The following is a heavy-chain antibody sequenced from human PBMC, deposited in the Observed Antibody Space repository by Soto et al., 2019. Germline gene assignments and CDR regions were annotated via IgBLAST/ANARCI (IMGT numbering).Heavy chain of an antibody. CDR1: GGSFSGYY. CDR2: INHSGST. J-gene: IGHJ3*02. D-gene: IGHD4-17*01. Sequence: SETLSLTCAVYGGSFSGYYWSWIRQPPGKGLEWIGEINHSGSTNYNPSLKSRVTISVDTSKNQFSLKLSSVTAADTAVYYCATLTTVTPVGAFDIWGQGTMVTVSS. V-gene: IGHV4-34*01. CDR3: ATLTTVTPVGAFDI.